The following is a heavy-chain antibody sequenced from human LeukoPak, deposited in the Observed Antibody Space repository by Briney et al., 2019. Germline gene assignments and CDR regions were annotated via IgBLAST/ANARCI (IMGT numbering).Heavy chain of an antibody. CDR1: GYTFTSYY. J-gene: IGHJ4*02. D-gene: IGHD3-22*01. CDR2: ISAYNGNT. Sequence: ASVKVSCKASGYTFTSYYMHWVRQAPGQGLEWMGWISAYNGNTNYAQKLQGRVTMTTDTSTSTAYMELRSLRSDDTAVYYCARGVREGSSGYFDYWGQGTLVTVSS. CDR3: ARGVREGSSGYFDY. V-gene: IGHV1-18*04.